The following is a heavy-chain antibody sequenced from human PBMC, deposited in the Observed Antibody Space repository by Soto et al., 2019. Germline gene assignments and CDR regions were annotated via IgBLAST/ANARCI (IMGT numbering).Heavy chain of an antibody. CDR3: ATPRGKADAFDI. V-gene: IGHV3-11*03. CDR2: IGSTGTYT. CDR1: GFTFSDYY. J-gene: IGHJ3*02. Sequence: GGSLRLSCAASGFTFSDYYMAWIRQAPGKGLEWLSCIGSTGTYTNYADSVKGRFTISRDNAKNSLYLQMNRLRAEDTAVYYCATPRGKADAFDIWGQGTMVTVSS.